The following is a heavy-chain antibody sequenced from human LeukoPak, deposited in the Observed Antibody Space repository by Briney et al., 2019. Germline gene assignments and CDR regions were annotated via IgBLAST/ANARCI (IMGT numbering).Heavy chain of an antibody. Sequence: ASVKVSCKASGYTFTSYGISWVRQAPGQGLEWMGVVNPHSGTSVSAQKFRGRISMTRDTTIDTAYMELSSLTSEDTAVYFCARGKGVGATNYFDLWGQGTLVSVSS. CDR1: GYTFTSYG. CDR3: ARGKGVGATNYFDL. J-gene: IGHJ4*02. D-gene: IGHD1-26*01. V-gene: IGHV1-8*02. CDR2: VNPHSGTS.